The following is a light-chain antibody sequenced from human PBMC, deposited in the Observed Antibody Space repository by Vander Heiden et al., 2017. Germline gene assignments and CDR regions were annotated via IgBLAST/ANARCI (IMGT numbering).Light chain of an antibody. CDR2: KDS. Sequence: SYALTHSPSVSVSPGQTARLTCSGDALPKQYAYWYQQKPGQAPVLVIYKDSERPSGIPERFSGSSSGTTVTLTISGVQAEDEADYYCQSADSSGTYKVFGGGTKLTVL. V-gene: IGLV3-25*03. CDR3: QSADSSGTYKV. J-gene: IGLJ3*02. CDR1: ALPKQY.